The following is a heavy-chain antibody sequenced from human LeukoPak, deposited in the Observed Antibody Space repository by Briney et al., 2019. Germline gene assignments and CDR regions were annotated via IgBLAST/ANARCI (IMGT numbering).Heavy chain of an antibody. D-gene: IGHD6-13*01. V-gene: IGHV3-7*01. Sequence: PGGYLRLSCAASGFTFSSYWMSWVRQAPGKGLEWVANIKQDGSEKYYVDSVKGRFTISRDNAKNSLYLQMNSLGAEDTAVYYCARDSIAAAGPFYYYYYMDVWGKGTTVTVSS. CDR3: ARDSIAAAGPFYYYYYMDV. CDR2: IKQDGSEK. CDR1: GFTFSSYW. J-gene: IGHJ6*03.